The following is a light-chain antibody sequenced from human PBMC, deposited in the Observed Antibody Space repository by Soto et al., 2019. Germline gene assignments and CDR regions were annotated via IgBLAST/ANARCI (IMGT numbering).Light chain of an antibody. Sequence: RVTVPGRATDSTSTWSAWYHLKPWKAPKLLFXDASGVESGVPSRFSGSGSGTEFTLTIRSLQPDDFAVYYCQRRSNCPPKSTFGQGTRLEIK. CDR3: QRRSNCPPKST. CDR2: DAS. J-gene: IGKJ5*01. CDR1: DSTSTW. V-gene: IGKV1-5*01.